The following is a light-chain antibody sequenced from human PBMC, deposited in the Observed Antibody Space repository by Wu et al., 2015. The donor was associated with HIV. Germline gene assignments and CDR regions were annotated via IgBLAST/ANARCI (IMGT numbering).Light chain of an antibody. CDR2: GAS. J-gene: IGKJ4*01. CDR3: QQYGFSQLT. CDR1: QSVSSSY. Sequence: EIVLTQSPGTLSLSPGERATLSCRASQSVSSSYLAWYQQKPGQAPRLLIYGASSRATGIPDRFSGSASGTDFTLTISRLEPEDFAVYYCQQYGFSQLTFGGGTKVEIK. V-gene: IGKV3-20*01.